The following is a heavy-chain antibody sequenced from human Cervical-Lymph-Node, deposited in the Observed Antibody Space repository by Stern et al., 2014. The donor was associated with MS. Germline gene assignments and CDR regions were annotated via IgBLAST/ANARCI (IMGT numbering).Heavy chain of an antibody. D-gene: IGHD6-19*01. CDR1: GFMFSNYG. CDR3: ARDPNGGWYAPRFDD. J-gene: IGHJ4*02. V-gene: IGHV3-33*01. CDR2: IWYDGSNE. Sequence: VQLVESGGGVVQPGRSLRLSCAASGFMFSNYGMHWVRPAPGKGLEWVAVIWYDGSNEFYADSVKGRFTISRDNSKNTLYLQMNSLRAEDTAVYYCARDPNGGWYAPRFDDWGQGTLVTVSS.